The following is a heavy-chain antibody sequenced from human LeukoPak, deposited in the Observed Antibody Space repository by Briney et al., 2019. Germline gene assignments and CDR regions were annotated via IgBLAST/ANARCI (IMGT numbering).Heavy chain of an antibody. J-gene: IGHJ4*02. Sequence: PGGSLRLSCAASGFTFSSYAMHWVRQAPGKGLEWVAVISYDGSNKYYADSVKGRFTISRDNSKNTLYLQMNSLRAEDTAVYYCARDYCSGGSCYDVNFDYWGQGTLVTVSS. CDR2: ISYDGSNK. V-gene: IGHV3-30*04. CDR3: ARDYCSGGSCYDVNFDY. CDR1: GFTFSSYA. D-gene: IGHD2-15*01.